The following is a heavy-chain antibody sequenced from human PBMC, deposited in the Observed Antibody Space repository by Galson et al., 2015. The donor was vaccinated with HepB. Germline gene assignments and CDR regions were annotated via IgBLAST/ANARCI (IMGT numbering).Heavy chain of an antibody. CDR3: VPDTSLVTF. V-gene: IGHV3-7*01. D-gene: IGHD5-18*01. Sequence: SLRLSCAASGFTFSNYWMNWVRQAPGKGLEWVANIKVDGSDKHYVDSVKGRFIISRDNAKNSLNLQMNSLRAEDTAVYYCVPDTSLVTFWGQGTLVTVSS. CDR1: GFTFSNYW. J-gene: IGHJ4*02. CDR2: IKVDGSDK.